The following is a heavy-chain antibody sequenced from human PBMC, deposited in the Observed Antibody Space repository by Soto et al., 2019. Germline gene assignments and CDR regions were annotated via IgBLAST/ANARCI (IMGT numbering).Heavy chain of an antibody. J-gene: IGHJ4*02. CDR3: ARCPTDTGPFHY. Sequence: SETLSLTCTVSGGSISSSSYYWGWIRQPPGKGLEWIGSIYYSGSTYYNPSLKSRVTISVDTSKNQFSLKLSSVTAADTAVYYCARCPTDTGPFHYWGQGTLVTVSS. CDR2: IYYSGST. V-gene: IGHV4-39*01. CDR1: GGSISSSSYY.